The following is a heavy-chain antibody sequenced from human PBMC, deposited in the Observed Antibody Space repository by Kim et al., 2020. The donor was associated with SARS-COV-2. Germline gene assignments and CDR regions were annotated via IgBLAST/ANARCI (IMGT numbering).Heavy chain of an antibody. CDR3: ARPYCSSTSCYPDY. D-gene: IGHD2-2*01. V-gene: IGHV5-51*01. CDR2: IYPGDSDT. CDR1: GYSFTSYW. Sequence: GESLKISCEGSGYSFTSYWIGWVRQMPGKGLEWMGIIYPGDSDTRYSPSFQGQVTISADESISTAYLQWSSLKASDTAMYYCARPYCSSTSCYPDYWGQGTLVTVSS. J-gene: IGHJ4*02.